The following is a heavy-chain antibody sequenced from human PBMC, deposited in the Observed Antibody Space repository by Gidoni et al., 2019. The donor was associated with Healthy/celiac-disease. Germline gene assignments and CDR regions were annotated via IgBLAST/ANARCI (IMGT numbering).Heavy chain of an antibody. V-gene: IGHV3-64D*06. J-gene: IGHJ4*02. CDR2: ISSNGGST. D-gene: IGHD2-2*01. CDR3: VKGYCSSTSCQSDTY. Sequence: EVQLVESGGGLVQPGGSLRLSCSASGFTFSSYAMHWVRQAPGKGLEYVSAISSNGGSTYYADSVKGRFTISRDNSKNTLYLQMSSLRAEDTAVYYCVKGYCSSTSCQSDTYWGQGTLVTVSS. CDR1: GFTFSSYA.